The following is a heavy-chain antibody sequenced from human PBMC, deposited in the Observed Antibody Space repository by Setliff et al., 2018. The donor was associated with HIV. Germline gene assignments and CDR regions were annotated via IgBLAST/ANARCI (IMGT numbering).Heavy chain of an antibody. CDR2: IFFAGST. V-gene: IGHV4-31*03. CDR3: ARGRGSSSSWPIDY. CDR1: GASISSMNSGTYY. J-gene: IGHJ4*02. D-gene: IGHD6-13*01. Sequence: SETLSLTCSVSGASISSMNSGTYYWSWIRQHPGKGLEWIGYIFFAGSTYYTPSLKSRLSISMDTSDQFSLRLSSVTAADTAVYFCARGRGSSSSWPIDYWGQGTLVTVSS.